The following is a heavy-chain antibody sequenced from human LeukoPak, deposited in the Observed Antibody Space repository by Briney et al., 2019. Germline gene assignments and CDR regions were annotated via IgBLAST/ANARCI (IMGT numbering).Heavy chain of an antibody. CDR3: AKAVHSSGWFSYFDY. V-gene: IGHV3-23*01. Sequence: PGGSLRLSCAASGFTFTSHAMSWVRQAPGKGLEWVSIISGSGGSTYYADSVKGRFTISRDNSKNTLYLQMNSLRAEDTAVYYCAKAVHSSGWFSYFDYWGQGTLVTVSS. D-gene: IGHD6-19*01. CDR2: ISGSGGST. J-gene: IGHJ4*02. CDR1: GFTFTSHA.